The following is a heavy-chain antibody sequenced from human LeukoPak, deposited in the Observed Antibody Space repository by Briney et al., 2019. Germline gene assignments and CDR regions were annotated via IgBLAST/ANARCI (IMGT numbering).Heavy chain of an antibody. CDR1: GYSFINYW. CDR2: IYPGDSDT. Sequence: ESLKISCKASGYSFINYWIGWVRQMPGKGLEWMGIIYPGDSDTRYSPSFQGQVTISADKSISTAYLQWSSLKASDTAMYYCARKGPGPYYYGSGSYYPTYNWFDPWGQGTLVTVSS. CDR3: ARKGPGPYYYGSGSYYPTYNWFDP. V-gene: IGHV5-51*01. D-gene: IGHD3-10*01. J-gene: IGHJ5*02.